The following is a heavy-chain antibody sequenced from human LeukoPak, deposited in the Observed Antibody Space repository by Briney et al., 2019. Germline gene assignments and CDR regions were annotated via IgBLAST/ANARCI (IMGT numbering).Heavy chain of an antibody. CDR2: IYSGGST. CDR1: GFTVSSNY. J-gene: IGHJ6*02. Sequence: GGSLRLSCAASGFTVSSNYMRWVRQAPGKGLEWVSVIYSGGSTYYADSVKGRFTISRDNSKNTLYLQMNSLRAEDTAVYYCAKDHSSFSYYYGMDVWGQGTTVTVSS. V-gene: IGHV3-66*01. D-gene: IGHD3-22*01. CDR3: AKDHSSFSYYYGMDV.